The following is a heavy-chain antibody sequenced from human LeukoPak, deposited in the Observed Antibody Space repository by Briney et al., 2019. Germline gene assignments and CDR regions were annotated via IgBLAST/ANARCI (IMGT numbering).Heavy chain of an antibody. V-gene: IGHV2-5*02. CDR3: ARLFYYDGSGRTYYFDR. CDR2: IFWDNDK. CDR1: GFSLNSNGVG. J-gene: IGHJ4*02. Sequence: SGPTLVNPTQTLTLTCTFSGFSLNSNGVGVGWIRQPPGKALEWLALIFWDNDKRYSSLRNRLTITKDTSESQVVLKMTNMDPADTATYYCARLFYYDGSGRTYYFDRWSQGTLVTVS. D-gene: IGHD3-22*01.